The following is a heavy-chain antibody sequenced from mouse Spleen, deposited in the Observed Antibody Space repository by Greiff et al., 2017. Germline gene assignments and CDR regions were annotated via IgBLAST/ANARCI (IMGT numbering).Heavy chain of an antibody. V-gene: IGHV2-2*01. J-gene: IGHJ1*03. D-gene: IGHD2-1*01. Sequence: QVQLKESGPGLVQPSQSLSITCTVSGFSLTSYGVHWVRQSPGKGLEWLGVIWSGGSTDYNAAFISRLSISKDNSKSQVFFKMNSLQADDTAIYYCARVYYGNSVDVWGTGTTVTVSS. CDR2: IWSGGST. CDR1: GFSLTSYG. CDR3: ARVYYGNSVDV.